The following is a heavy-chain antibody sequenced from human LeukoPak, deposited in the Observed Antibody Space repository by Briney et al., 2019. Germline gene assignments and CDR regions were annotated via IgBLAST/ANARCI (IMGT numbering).Heavy chain of an antibody. Sequence: ASVKVSCKASGYTFTGYYMHWVRQAPGQGLEWMGWINPNSGGTNYAQKFQGRVTMTRDTSISTAYMELSRLRSDDTAVYYCARDPTVTTVSVYYMDVWGKGTTVTISS. J-gene: IGHJ6*03. CDR1: GYTFTGYY. V-gene: IGHV1-2*02. CDR2: INPNSGGT. CDR3: ARDPTVTTVSVYYMDV. D-gene: IGHD4-17*01.